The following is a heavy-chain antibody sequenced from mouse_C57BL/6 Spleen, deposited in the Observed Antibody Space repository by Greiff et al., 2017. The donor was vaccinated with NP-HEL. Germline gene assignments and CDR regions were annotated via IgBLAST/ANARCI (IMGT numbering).Heavy chain of an antibody. CDR1: GYTFTSYW. CDR3: TNSNFYAMDY. J-gene: IGHJ4*01. Sequence: QVQLQQPGAELVKPGASVKLSCKASGYTFTSYWMHWVKQRPGQGLEWIGMIHPTSGSTNYNEKFKSKATLTVDKSSSTSYMQLSSLTSEDSAVYYATNSNFYAMDYWGQGTSLTVSS. V-gene: IGHV1-64*01. D-gene: IGHD2-5*01. CDR2: IHPTSGST.